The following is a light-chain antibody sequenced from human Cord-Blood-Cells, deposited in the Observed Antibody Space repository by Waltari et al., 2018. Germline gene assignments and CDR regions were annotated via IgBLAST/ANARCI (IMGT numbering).Light chain of an antibody. Sequence: DIQMTQSPSSLSASVGDRVTITCQASQDISNHLKWYQQKPGKAPKLMIYDASNLETGVPSRFSGSGSGTDFTFTISSLQPEDIATYYCQQYDNLPLTFGPGTKVDIK. J-gene: IGKJ3*01. V-gene: IGKV1-33*01. CDR3: QQYDNLPLT. CDR2: DAS. CDR1: QDISNH.